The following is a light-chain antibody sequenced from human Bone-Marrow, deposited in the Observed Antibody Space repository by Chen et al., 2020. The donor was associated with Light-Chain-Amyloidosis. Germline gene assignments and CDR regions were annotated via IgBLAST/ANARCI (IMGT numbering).Light chain of an antibody. V-gene: IGKV1-39*01. Sequence: IHVTQSTSSLSASVGDRVTVTCRASQSIGDYLNWYQQKPGKAPKLLIYAASNLQSGVPSRCSGGGSGTDFTLTISSLHREDFATYYCQQTADIPYTFGQGTKLDIK. CDR1: QSIGDY. CDR3: QQTADIPYT. J-gene: IGKJ2*01. CDR2: AAS.